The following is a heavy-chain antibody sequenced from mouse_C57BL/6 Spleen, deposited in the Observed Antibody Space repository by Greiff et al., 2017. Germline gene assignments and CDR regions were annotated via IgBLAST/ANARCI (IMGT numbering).Heavy chain of an antibody. V-gene: IGHV1-7*01. CDR2: INPSSGYT. J-gene: IGHJ2*01. CDR1: GYTFTSYW. CDR3: ATYGNPSYFDY. D-gene: IGHD1-1*01. Sequence: VQLQQSGAELAKPGASVKLSCKASGYTFTSYWMHWVKQRPGQGLEWIGKINPSSGYTKYNQKFKDKATLTADTSASTAYMQLSSLTYEDSAVYYCATYGNPSYFDYWGQGTTLTVSA.